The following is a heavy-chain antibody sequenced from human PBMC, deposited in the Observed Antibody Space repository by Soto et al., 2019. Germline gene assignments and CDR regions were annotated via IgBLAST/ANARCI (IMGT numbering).Heavy chain of an antibody. D-gene: IGHD5-18*01. CDR1: GFTFSTYG. V-gene: IGHV3-33*01. Sequence: QVQLVESGGGVGQPGKSLRLSCAASGFTFSTYGMHWVRQAPGKGLEWVAVIWYDGSNKYHGDSLKGRFTISRDNSKKTLYLQMNNLRAEATAVYYGGRDGALGDTAVVDSWGQGTLVIVSS. J-gene: IGHJ4*02. CDR3: GRDGALGDTAVVDS. CDR2: IWYDGSNK.